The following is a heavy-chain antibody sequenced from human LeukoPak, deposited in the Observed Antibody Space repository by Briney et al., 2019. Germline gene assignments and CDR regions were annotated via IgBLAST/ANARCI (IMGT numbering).Heavy chain of an antibody. J-gene: IGHJ2*01. CDR1: GGSFSGYY. V-gene: IGHV4-34*01. Sequence: PSETLSLTCAVYGGSFSGYYWSWIRQPPGKGLEWIGEINHSGSTNYNPSLKSRVTISVDTAENQFSLKLSSVTAADTALYFCARQASWLPYFDLWGRGTLVSVSS. D-gene: IGHD5-12*01. CDR2: INHSGST. CDR3: ARQASWLPYFDL.